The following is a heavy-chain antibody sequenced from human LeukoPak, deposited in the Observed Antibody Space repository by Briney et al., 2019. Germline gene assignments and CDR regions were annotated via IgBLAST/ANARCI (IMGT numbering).Heavy chain of an antibody. D-gene: IGHD2-15*01. CDR1: GFTFSSYE. J-gene: IGHJ4*02. V-gene: IGHV3-48*03. CDR3: AREEGGSYY. CDR2: ISSSGRTI. Sequence: GGSLRLSCAAPGFTFSSYEMNWVRKAPGKGLEWVSYISSSGRTIYYADSVKGRFTISRDNAKNSLYLQMDSLRVEDTAVYYCAREEGGSYYWGQGTLVTVSS.